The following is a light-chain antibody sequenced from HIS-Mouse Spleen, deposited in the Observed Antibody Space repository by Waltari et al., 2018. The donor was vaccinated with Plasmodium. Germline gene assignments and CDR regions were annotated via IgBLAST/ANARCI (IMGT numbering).Light chain of an antibody. Sequence: EIVMTQYPATLSASPGERATLSCRASQSVSSNFAWYQQKPGQAPRLLIYGASTRATGIPARFSGSGSGTEFTLTISSLQSEDFAVYYCQQYNNWSFTFGPGTKVDIK. CDR2: GAS. J-gene: IGKJ3*01. CDR1: QSVSSN. CDR3: QQYNNWSFT. V-gene: IGKV3-15*01.